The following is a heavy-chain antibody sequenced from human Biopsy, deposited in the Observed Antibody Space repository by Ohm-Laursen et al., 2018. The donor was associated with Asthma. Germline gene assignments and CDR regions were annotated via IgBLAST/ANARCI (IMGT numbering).Heavy chain of an antibody. V-gene: IGHV4-30-2*06. CDR3: VRGSSSWHHGPFHYYYGLDV. J-gene: IGHJ6*02. D-gene: IGHD6-13*01. Sequence: TLSLTCGVSGDSIDSGDYSWTWIRQSPGVGLEWIGYIYRNGDTYYNPTLKNRVTISIDRSKNQFSLRLRSVTAADTAVYYCVRGSSSWHHGPFHYYYGLDVWGQGTTATVSS. CDR2: IYRNGDT. CDR1: GDSIDSGDYS.